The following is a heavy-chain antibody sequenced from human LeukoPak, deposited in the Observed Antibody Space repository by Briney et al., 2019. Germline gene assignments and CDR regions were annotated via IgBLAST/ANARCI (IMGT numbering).Heavy chain of an antibody. V-gene: IGHV3-33*05. D-gene: IGHD2-2*01. Sequence: GGSLRLSCGASGFTFSNYGMLWVRQAPGKGLEWVAVISYDGSNKYYADSVKGRFTISRDNAKNSLYLQMNSLRAEDTAVYYCAREVVPAAMPYYYYYMDVWGKGTTVTVSS. CDR1: GFTFSNYG. J-gene: IGHJ6*03. CDR3: AREVVPAAMPYYYYYMDV. CDR2: ISYDGSNK.